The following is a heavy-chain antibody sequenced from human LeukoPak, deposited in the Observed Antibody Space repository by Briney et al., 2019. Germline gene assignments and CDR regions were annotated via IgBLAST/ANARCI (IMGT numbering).Heavy chain of an antibody. D-gene: IGHD4-11*01. V-gene: IGHV3-21*01. Sequence: PGGSLRLSCAASGFTFSSYSMNWVRQAPGKGLEWVSSISTSSSYKYYADSVKGRFTISRDNAKNSLYLQMNSLRAEDTAVYYCARAVTTRGGMDVWGQGTTVTVSS. J-gene: IGHJ6*02. CDR2: ISTSSSYK. CDR3: ARAVTTRGGMDV. CDR1: GFTFSSYS.